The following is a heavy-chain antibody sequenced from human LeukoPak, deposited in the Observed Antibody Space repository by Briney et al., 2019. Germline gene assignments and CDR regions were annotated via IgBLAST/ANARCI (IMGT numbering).Heavy chain of an antibody. CDR2: ISYDGSNK. D-gene: IGHD3-22*01. CDR3: AKTWDYYDTFLSFDI. CDR1: GFTFSSYA. V-gene: IGHV3-30*18. J-gene: IGHJ3*02. Sequence: GGSLRLSCAASGFTFSSYAMHWVHLAPGKGLEWVAVISYDGSNKFYANSVKGRFTISRDNSKNTLNLQMNSLRAEDTAVYYCAKTWDYYDTFLSFDIWGQGTLVTVSS.